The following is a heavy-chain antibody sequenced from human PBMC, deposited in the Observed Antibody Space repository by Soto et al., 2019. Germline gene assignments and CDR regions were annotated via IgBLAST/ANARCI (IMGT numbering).Heavy chain of an antibody. CDR3: ARGTETYYYDSSGHNWFDP. J-gene: IGHJ5*02. CDR2: INPSGGST. D-gene: IGHD3-22*01. Sequence: EASVKVSCKASGYTFTSYYMHWVRQAPGQGLEWMGIINPSGGSTSYAQKFQGRVTMTRDTSTSTVYMELSSLRSEDTAVYYCARGTETYYYDSSGHNWFDPWGQGTLVTVSS. V-gene: IGHV1-46*01. CDR1: GYTFTSYY.